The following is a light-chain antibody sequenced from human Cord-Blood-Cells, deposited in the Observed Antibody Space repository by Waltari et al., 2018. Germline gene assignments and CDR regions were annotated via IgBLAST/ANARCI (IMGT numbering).Light chain of an antibody. CDR1: QSVLYSANNKNY. J-gene: IGKJ4*01. Sequence: DIVMTQSPDSLAVSLGERAPINCKSSQSVLYSANNKNYLAWYQQKPGQPPKLRIYWASTRESGVPDRFGGSGSGTDFTLTISSLQAEDVAVYYCQQYYSTPRTFGGGTKVEIK. CDR3: QQYYSTPRT. V-gene: IGKV4-1*01. CDR2: WAS.